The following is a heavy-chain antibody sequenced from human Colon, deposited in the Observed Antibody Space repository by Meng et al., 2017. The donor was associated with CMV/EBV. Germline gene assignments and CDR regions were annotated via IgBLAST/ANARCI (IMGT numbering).Heavy chain of an antibody. CDR2: ISSVSTYI. CDR1: GFRFNDYR. CDR3: ARAPRIFEDSTSSPSYYFDY. Sequence: GESLKISCVGSGFRFNDYRMNWVRQAPGKGLEWIASISSVSTYISYADSVKGRFTISRDNAKNSLYLQMNSLRAEDTAVYYCARAPRIFEDSTSSPSYYFDYWGQGTLVTVSS. J-gene: IGHJ4*02. D-gene: IGHD2-2*01. V-gene: IGHV3-21*04.